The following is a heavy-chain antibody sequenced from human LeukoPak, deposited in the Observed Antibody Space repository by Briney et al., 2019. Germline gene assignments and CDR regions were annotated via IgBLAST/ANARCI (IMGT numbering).Heavy chain of an antibody. CDR1: GFTFDDYG. V-gene: IGHV3-20*04. CDR2: INWNGGST. J-gene: IGHJ4*02. Sequence: GGSLRLSCAASGFTFDDYGMSWVRQAPGKGLEWVSGINWNGGSTGYADSVKGRFTISRDNAKNSLYVQMNSLRAEDTALYYCAREKVAAAETFFDYWGQGTLVTVSS. D-gene: IGHD6-13*01. CDR3: AREKVAAAETFFDY.